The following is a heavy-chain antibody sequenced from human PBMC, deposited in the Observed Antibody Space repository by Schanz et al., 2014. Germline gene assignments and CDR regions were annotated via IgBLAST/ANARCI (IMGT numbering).Heavy chain of an antibody. D-gene: IGHD5-18*01. J-gene: IGHJ5*01. CDR1: GFTFSQYG. V-gene: IGHV3-30*18. Sequence: QVFLAESGGGVVQPGRSLRLSCAASGFTFSQYGMHWVRQAPGKGLEWVAVISYDGTNEYYAESVKGRFTISRDNAKNTFYLHMNSLRNEDTAVYFCAKDRGDGYSNGVFQSWGLGTLVTVSS. CDR3: AKDRGDGYSNGVFQS. CDR2: ISYDGTNE.